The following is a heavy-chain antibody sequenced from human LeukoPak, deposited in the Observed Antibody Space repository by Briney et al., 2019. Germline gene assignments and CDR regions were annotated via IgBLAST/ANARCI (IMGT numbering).Heavy chain of an antibody. CDR2: INPNSGGT. Sequence: GASVKVSCKASGYTFTGYYMHWVRQAPGQGLEWMGWINPNSGGTNYAQKFQGRVTMTRDTSISTAYMELSRLRSDDTAVYYCARDRNDGDYDYYYYMDVWGKGTTVTISS. J-gene: IGHJ6*03. V-gene: IGHV1-2*02. D-gene: IGHD4-17*01. CDR1: GYTFTGYY. CDR3: ARDRNDGDYDYYYYMDV.